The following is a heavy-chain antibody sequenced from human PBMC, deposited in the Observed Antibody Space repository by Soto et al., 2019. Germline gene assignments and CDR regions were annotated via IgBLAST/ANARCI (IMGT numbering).Heavy chain of an antibody. V-gene: IGHV4-4*07. CDR1: GDSISSYY. Sequence: SETLSLTCTVSGDSISSYYWSWIRQPAGKGLEWIGRFYSSGSANYNPSLQSRVTMSIDTSKNQFSLKLSSVTAADTAVDYCARRPNRNYYYYGVDVWGQGTTVTVSS. CDR3: ARRPNRNYYYYGVDV. CDR2: FYSSGSA. J-gene: IGHJ6*02. D-gene: IGHD7-27*01.